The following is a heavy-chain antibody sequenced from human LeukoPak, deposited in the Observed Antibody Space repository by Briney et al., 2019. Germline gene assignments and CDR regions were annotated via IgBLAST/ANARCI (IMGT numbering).Heavy chain of an antibody. CDR2: IKQDGSEK. CDR3: ARDARYSSGNFDY. Sequence: GGSLRLSCAASGFTFSSYWMSWVRQAPEKGLEWVANIKQDGSEKYYVDSVKGRFTISRDNAKNSLYLQMNSLRAEDTSVYYCARDARYSSGNFDYWGQGTLVTVSS. V-gene: IGHV3-7*01. D-gene: IGHD6-19*01. CDR1: GFTFSSYW. J-gene: IGHJ4*02.